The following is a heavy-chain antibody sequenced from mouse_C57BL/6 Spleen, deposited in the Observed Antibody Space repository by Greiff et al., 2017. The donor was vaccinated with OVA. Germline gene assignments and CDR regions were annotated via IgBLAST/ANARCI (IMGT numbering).Heavy chain of an antibody. V-gene: IGHV5-6*02. D-gene: IGHD2-14*01. CDR1: GFTFSSYG. J-gene: IGHJ3*01. CDR3: ARHEEGTPFAY. Sequence: EVMLVESGGDLVKPGGSLKLSCAASGFTFSSYGMSWVRQTPDKRLEWVATISSGGSYTYYPDSVKGRFTISRDNAKNTLYLQMSSLKSEDTAMYYCARHEEGTPFAYWGQGTLVTVSA. CDR2: ISSGGSYT.